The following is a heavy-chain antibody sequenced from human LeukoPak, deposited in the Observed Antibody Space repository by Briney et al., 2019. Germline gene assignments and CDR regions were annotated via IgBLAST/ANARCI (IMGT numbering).Heavy chain of an antibody. J-gene: IGHJ6*03. CDR2: IYYSGST. V-gene: IGHV4-59*12. D-gene: IGHD3-10*01. Sequence: SETLSLTCTVSGGSISSYYWSWIRQPPGKGLEWIGYIYYSGSTNYNPSLKSRVTISVDTSKNQFSLQLNSVTPEDTAVYYCARGDYYGSGVIGNYYYYYYMDVWGKGTTVTISS. CDR1: GGSISSYY. CDR3: ARGDYYGSGVIGNYYYYYYMDV.